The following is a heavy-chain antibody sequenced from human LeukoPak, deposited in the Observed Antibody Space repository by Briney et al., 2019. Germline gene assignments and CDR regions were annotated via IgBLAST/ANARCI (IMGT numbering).Heavy chain of an antibody. CDR1: RYTFTGYY. J-gene: IGHJ4*02. D-gene: IGHD3-22*01. V-gene: IGHV1-2*02. Sequence: ASVKVSCKASRYTFTGYYMHWVRQAPGQGLEWMGWINPNSGGTNYAQKFQGRVTMTRDTSISTAYMELSRLRSDDTAVYYCARDLQSSSGYYYVVGYWGQGTLVTVSS. CDR2: INPNSGGT. CDR3: ARDLQSSSGYYYVVGY.